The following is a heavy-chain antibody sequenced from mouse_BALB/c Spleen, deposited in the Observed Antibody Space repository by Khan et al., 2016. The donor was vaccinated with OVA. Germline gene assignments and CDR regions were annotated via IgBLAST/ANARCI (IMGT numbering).Heavy chain of an antibody. J-gene: IGHJ3*01. CDR2: INYSGGT. CDR3: ARWFAY. V-gene: IGHV3-2*02. CDR1: GYSITSDYA. Sequence: EVQLQESEPGLVKPSQSLSLTCTVTGYSITSDYAWNWIRQFPGNKLEWMGYINYSGGTSYLPSLKSRISITRDTSRNQFFLQLNSVTTEDSATYYCARWFAYWGQGTLVTVS.